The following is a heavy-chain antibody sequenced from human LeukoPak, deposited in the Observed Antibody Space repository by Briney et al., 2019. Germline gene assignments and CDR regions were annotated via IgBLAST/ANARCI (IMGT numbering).Heavy chain of an antibody. D-gene: IGHD5-24*01. V-gene: IGHV1-69*13. CDR3: AREPLEMATITDDAFDI. CDR2: TIPIFGTA. J-gene: IGHJ3*02. CDR1: GGTFSSYA. Sequence: ASVKVSCKASGGTFSSYAISWVRQAPGQGLEWMGGTIPIFGTANYAQKFQGRVTITADESTSTAYMELSSLRSEDTAVYYCAREPLEMATITDDAFDIWGQGTMVTVSS.